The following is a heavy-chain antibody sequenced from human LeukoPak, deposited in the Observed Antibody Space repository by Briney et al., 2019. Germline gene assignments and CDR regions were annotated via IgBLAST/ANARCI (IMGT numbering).Heavy chain of an antibody. Sequence: GGSLRLSCAASGFTFSSYAMNWVRQAPGKGLEWVSVISASGTSTYYADSVKGRFTISRDNSKNTLYLQMNSLRAEDTALYYCAKDIGEGDYWGQGTLVTVSS. J-gene: IGHJ4*02. CDR2: ISASGTST. V-gene: IGHV3-23*01. CDR1: GFTFSSYA. D-gene: IGHD1-26*01. CDR3: AKDIGEGDY.